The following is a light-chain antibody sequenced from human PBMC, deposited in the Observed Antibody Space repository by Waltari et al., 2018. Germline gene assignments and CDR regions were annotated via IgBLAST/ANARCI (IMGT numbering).Light chain of an antibody. V-gene: IGLV2-14*01. J-gene: IGLJ2*01. CDR3: DSYASENILL. CDR2: DVN. Sequence: QSALNQPASVSGSPGLSITISRSGSRRVLGGYDYVSWYQQHPGKAPKLLIYDVNKRPSGVSDRFSGSKLGFTASLTISGLQAEDEADYYCDSYASENILLFGGGTKVTVL. CDR1: RRVLGGYDY.